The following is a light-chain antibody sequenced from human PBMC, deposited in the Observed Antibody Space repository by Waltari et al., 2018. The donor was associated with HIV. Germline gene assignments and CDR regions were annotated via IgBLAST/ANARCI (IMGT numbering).Light chain of an antibody. Sequence: QSALTQPASVSGSPGQSITISCTGTSSAVGGYHYVSWYPQPPGQAPTRLIYDVPNRPSVVSNRLSGSKSGHTASLTISGLQAEYEAAYYCCSYAGSSTVIFGGGTKLTVL. J-gene: IGLJ2*01. CDR2: DVP. V-gene: IGLV2-23*02. CDR1: SSAVGGYHY. CDR3: CSYAGSSTVI.